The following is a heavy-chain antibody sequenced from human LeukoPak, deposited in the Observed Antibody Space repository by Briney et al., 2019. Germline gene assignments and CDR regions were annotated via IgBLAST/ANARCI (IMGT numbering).Heavy chain of an antibody. D-gene: IGHD4-17*01. V-gene: IGHV4-59*01. CDR2: IYYSGST. Sequence: SETLSLTCTVSGGSISSYYWSWIRQPPGKGLEWIGYIYYSGSTNYNPSLKSRVTISVDTSKNQFSLKLSSVTAADTAVYYCARAKATSTSFDFWGRGTLVTVSS. CDR1: GGSISSYY. J-gene: IGHJ4*02. CDR3: ARAKATSTSFDF.